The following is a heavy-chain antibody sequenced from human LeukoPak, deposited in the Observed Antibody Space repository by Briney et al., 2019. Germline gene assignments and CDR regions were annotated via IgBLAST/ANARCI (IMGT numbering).Heavy chain of an antibody. CDR1: GYTFTGYY. J-gene: IGHJ3*02. V-gene: IGHV1-2*02. Sequence: ASVKVSCKASGYTFTGYYMHWVRQAPGQGLEWMGWFNPNSGGTMYAQKFQGRVTMTRDTSISTAYMELNTLRSGDTAMYYCARVDTARHKDAFDIWGQGTLVTVSS. D-gene: IGHD5-18*01. CDR3: ARVDTARHKDAFDI. CDR2: FNPNSGGT.